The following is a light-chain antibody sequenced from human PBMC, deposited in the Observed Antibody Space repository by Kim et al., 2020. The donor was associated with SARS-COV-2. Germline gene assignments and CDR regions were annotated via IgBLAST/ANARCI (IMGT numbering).Light chain of an antibody. J-gene: IGLJ3*02. CDR3: QVWDSSTKGV. V-gene: IGLV3-1*01. CDR1: KLGDKY. CDR2: QDP. Sequence: VSPGQTASITCSGDKLGDKYVCWYQQKPGQCPAPVIFQDPKRPSGIPERFSGSKSGNTATLTISGTQPTDEAYYYCQVWDSSTKGVFGGGTQLTVL.